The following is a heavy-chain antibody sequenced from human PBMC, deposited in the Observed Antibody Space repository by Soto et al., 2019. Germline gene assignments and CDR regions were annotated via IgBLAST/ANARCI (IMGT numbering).Heavy chain of an antibody. J-gene: IGHJ1*01. CDR3: ARVGGYCGGGSCQYFQH. D-gene: IGHD2-15*01. CDR1: GGSISSYS. V-gene: IGHV4-59*01. Sequence: SETLSLTCTVSGGSISSYSWSWIRQPPGKGLEYIGYINYSGSTNQNPSLKSRVTISVDTSKNQFSLKLSSVTVADTAVYYCARVGGYCGGGSCQYFQHWGQGILVTVSS. CDR2: INYSGST.